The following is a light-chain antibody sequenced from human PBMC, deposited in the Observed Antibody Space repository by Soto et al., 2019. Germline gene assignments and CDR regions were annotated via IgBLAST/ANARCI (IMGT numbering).Light chain of an antibody. Sequence: EIVMTQSPATLSVSPGERATLSCRASQSVSSNLAWYQQKPGQAPRPLIYGASTRATGIPARFSGSGSGTEFTLTISSLQSEDFAVYYCQQYNNWPPWTSGQGTKVDNK. CDR3: QQYNNWPPWT. CDR2: GAS. V-gene: IGKV3-15*01. CDR1: QSVSSN. J-gene: IGKJ1*01.